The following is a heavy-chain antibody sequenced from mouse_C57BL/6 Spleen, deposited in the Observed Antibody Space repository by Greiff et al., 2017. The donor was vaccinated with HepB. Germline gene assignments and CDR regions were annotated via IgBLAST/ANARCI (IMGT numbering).Heavy chain of an antibody. J-gene: IGHJ2*01. Sequence: EVQLQESGPGMVKPSQSLSLTCTVTGYSITSGYDWHWIRHFPGNKLEWMGYISYSGSTNYNPSLKSRISITHDTSKNHFFLKLNSVTTEDTATYYCARDGHYYGLFDYWGQGTTLTVSS. V-gene: IGHV3-1*01. CDR3: ARDGHYYGLFDY. CDR2: ISYSGST. D-gene: IGHD1-2*01. CDR1: GYSITSGYD.